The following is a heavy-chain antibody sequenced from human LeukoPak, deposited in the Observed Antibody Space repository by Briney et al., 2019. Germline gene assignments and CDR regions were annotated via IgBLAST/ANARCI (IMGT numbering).Heavy chain of an antibody. CDR3: ASEVHRYCSGGSCYFND. J-gene: IGHJ4*02. CDR2: IIPIFGTA. V-gene: IGHV1-69*05. Sequence: SVKVSCKASGGTFSSYAIGWVRQAPGQGLEWMGRIIPIFGTANYAQKFQGRVTITTDESTSTAYMELSSLRSEDTAVYYCASEVHRYCSGGSCYFNDWGQGTLVTVSS. CDR1: GGTFSSYA. D-gene: IGHD2-15*01.